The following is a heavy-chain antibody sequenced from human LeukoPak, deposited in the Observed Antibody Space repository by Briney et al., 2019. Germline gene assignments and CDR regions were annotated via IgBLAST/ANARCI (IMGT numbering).Heavy chain of an antibody. J-gene: IGHJ6*03. CDR1: GGTFSSYA. Sequence: ASVKVSCRASGGTFSSYAISWVRQAPGQGLEWMGWISAYNGNTNYAQKLQGRVTMTTDTSTSTAYMELRSLRSDDTAVYYCARDRRGTSFNYYYYYMDVWGKGTTVTVSS. CDR3: ARDRRGTSFNYYYYYMDV. CDR2: ISAYNGNT. D-gene: IGHD2-2*01. V-gene: IGHV1-18*01.